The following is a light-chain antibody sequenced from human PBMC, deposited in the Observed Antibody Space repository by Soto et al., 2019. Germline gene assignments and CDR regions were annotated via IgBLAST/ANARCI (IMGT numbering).Light chain of an antibody. CDR2: KVS. CDR3: VPGTHWPWT. J-gene: IGKJ1*01. CDR1: QSPVNSDGDTH. Sequence: DVVMPQSPLSLPVTLGQPAPISCRSSQSPVNSDGDTHLSWLQQRPGQSPRRLIYKVSNRDSGGQGRFGGRGSGTDFTLKIRGVEAEDVVLYYCVPGTHWPWTFGKGTKVEIK. V-gene: IGKV2-30*01.